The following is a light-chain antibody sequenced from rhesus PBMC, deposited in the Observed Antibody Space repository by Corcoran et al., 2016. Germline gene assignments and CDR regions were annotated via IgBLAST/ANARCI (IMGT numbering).Light chain of an antibody. V-gene: IGKV1-22*01. J-gene: IGKJ1*01. CDR1: QSISSW. CDR3: QQYSSSPRT. Sequence: DIQMTQSPSSLSASVGDTVTITCRASQSISSWLAWYQQKPGKAPKLLIYKAPSLQSGVPSRFRGSGSCTDFTLTISSLQSEDFATYYCQQYSSSPRTFGQGTKVEIK. CDR2: KAP.